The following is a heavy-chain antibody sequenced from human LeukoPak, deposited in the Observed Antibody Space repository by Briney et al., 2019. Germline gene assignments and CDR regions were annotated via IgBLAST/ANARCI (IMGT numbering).Heavy chain of an antibody. CDR2: ISSSSSTI. CDR3: ASSSGSYYLGIFEDY. CDR1: GFTFSSYS. V-gene: IGHV3-48*01. D-gene: IGHD1-26*01. J-gene: IGHJ4*02. Sequence: GGSLRLSCAASGFTFSSYSMNWVRQAPGKGLEWVSYISSSSSTIYYADSVKGRFTISRDNAKNSLYLQMNSLRAEDTAVYYCASSSGSYYLGIFEDYWGQGTLVTVSS.